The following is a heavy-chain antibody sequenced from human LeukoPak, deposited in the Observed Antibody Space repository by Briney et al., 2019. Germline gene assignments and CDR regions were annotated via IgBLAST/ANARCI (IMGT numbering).Heavy chain of an antibody. J-gene: IGHJ4*02. CDR2: INPDSGAT. D-gene: IGHD2-15*01. CDR1: GYTFTGYY. V-gene: IGHV1-2*02. CDR3: ARDLCHGGSCFHFDS. Sequence: EASVKVSCKASGYTFTGYYMHWVRQAPGQGLEWLGWINPDSGATNFAQRFQGRVTMTRDTSVNTAHMELNNLRSDDTAVYYCARDLCHGGSCFHFDSWGQGTLVTVSS.